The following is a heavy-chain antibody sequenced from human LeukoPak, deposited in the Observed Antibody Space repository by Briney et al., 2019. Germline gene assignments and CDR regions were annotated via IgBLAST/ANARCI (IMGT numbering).Heavy chain of an antibody. CDR2: ISYDGSNK. CDR3: AIGPGGLFHY. Sequence: GRSLRLSCAASGFTFSSYGMHWVRQAPGKGLEWVAVISYDGSNKYYADSVKGRFTISRDNSKNTLYLQMNSLRAEDTAVYYCAIGPGGLFHYWGQGTLVTVSS. CDR1: GFTFSSYG. V-gene: IGHV3-30*03. D-gene: IGHD4-23*01. J-gene: IGHJ4*02.